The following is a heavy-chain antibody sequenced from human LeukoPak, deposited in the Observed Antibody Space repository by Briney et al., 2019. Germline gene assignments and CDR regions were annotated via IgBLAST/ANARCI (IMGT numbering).Heavy chain of an antibody. Sequence: KPSESLSLTWTVAGGSISSYYWGWIRQPAGKGLGWIGRVYTSGSPTYFSSFKSRVTLSVATSKNQFSLKLASVTAADPAVYYCGRGGVIVPDVIIDDAFDIWRQGTMVTVSS. D-gene: IGHD2-8*02. CDR3: GRGGVIVPDVIIDDAFDI. V-gene: IGHV4-4*07. CDR1: GGSISSYY. J-gene: IGHJ3*02. CDR2: VYTSGSP.